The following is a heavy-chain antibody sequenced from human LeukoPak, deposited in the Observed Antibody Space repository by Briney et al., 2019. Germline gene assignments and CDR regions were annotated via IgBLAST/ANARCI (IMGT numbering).Heavy chain of an antibody. Sequence: GGSLRLSCAASGFTFSSYAMHRVRQAPGKGLEWVAVISYDGSNKYYADSVKGRFTISRDNSKNTLYLQMNSLRAEDTAVYYCARGGWQQLVPDWFDPWGQGTLVTVSS. CDR2: ISYDGSNK. CDR3: ARGGWQQLVPDWFDP. J-gene: IGHJ5*02. V-gene: IGHV3-30-3*01. CDR1: GFTFSSYA. D-gene: IGHD6-13*01.